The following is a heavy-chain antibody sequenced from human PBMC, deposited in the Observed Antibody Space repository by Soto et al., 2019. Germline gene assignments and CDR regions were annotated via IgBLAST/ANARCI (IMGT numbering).Heavy chain of an antibody. Sequence: SVKVSCKASGGTFSSYAISWVRQAPGQGLEWMGGIIPIFGTANYAQKFQGRVTITADESTSTAYMELSSLRSEDTAVYYCARIKSVSLVVVADAFDIWGQGTMVTVSS. V-gene: IGHV1-69*13. CDR3: ARIKSVSLVVVADAFDI. CDR1: GGTFSSYA. J-gene: IGHJ3*02. D-gene: IGHD2-15*01. CDR2: IIPIFGTA.